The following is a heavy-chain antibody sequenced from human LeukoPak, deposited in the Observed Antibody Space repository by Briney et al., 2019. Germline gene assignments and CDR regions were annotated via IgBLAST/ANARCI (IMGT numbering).Heavy chain of an antibody. CDR3: ARDNSYSDSSWWFDP. D-gene: IGHD1-26*01. CDR2: INPSGSST. CDR1: GYIFTAHY. V-gene: IGHV1-46*01. J-gene: IGHJ5*02. Sequence: ASVKVSCKASGYIFTAHYLHWARQAPGQGLEWMGLINPSGSSTLCAQKFQGRVTMTRDTSTNTDYMELSSLRSEDTAVYYCARDNSYSDSSWWFDPWGQGTLVTVSS.